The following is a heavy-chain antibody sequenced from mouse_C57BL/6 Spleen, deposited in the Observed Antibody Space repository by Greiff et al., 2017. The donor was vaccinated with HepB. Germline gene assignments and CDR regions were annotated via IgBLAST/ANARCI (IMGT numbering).Heavy chain of an antibody. Sequence: EVKVVESGGGLVKPGGSLKLSCAASGFTFSSYAMSWVRQTPEKRLEWVATISDGGSYTYYPDNVKGRFTISRDNAKNNLYLQMSHLKSEDTAMYYCAREFYDGYGYAMDYWGQGTSVTVSS. CDR1: GFTFSSYA. CDR2: ISDGGSYT. V-gene: IGHV5-4*01. D-gene: IGHD2-3*01. J-gene: IGHJ4*01. CDR3: AREFYDGYGYAMDY.